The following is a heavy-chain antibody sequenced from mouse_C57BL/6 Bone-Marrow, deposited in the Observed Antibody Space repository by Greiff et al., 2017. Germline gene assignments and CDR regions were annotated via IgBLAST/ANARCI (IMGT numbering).Heavy chain of an antibody. V-gene: IGHV14-4*01. D-gene: IGHD2-3*01. J-gene: IGHJ2*01. Sequence: VQLQQSGAELVRPGASVKLSCTASGFNIKDDYIHWVKQRPEQGLEWIGWIDPEIGDTEYASKFQGKATITSDTSSNTAYLQISSLTSEDTAVYYCSSFDGNYFDFWGQGTPLTVAS. CDR3: SSFDGNYFDF. CDR1: GFNIKDDY. CDR2: IDPEIGDT.